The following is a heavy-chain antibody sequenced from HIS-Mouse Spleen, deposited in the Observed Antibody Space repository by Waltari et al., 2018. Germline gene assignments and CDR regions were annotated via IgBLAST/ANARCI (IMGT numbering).Heavy chain of an antibody. V-gene: IGHV3-13*01. CDR3: ARGYSNYVPYFDY. J-gene: IGHJ4*02. CDR1: GFTFSSYD. CDR2: IGTAGDT. D-gene: IGHD4-4*01. Sequence: EVHLVESGGGLVQPGGSLILSCAASGFTFSSYDMHWVRQATGKGLEWVSAIGTAGDTYYPGSVKGRFTISRENAKNSLYLQMNSLRAGDTAVYYCARGYSNYVPYFDYWGQGTLVTVSS.